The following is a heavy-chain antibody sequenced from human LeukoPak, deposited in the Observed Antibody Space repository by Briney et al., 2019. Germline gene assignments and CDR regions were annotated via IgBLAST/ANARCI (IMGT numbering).Heavy chain of an antibody. CDR1: SGSLSGYY. Sequence: SETLSLTCGVSSGSLSGYYWRWIRQPPGGGVEWLGEITHSGSPNYNPSLKSRVTISGDTSKKQFSLNLKSVTAADTGVYYCARGVDLWGRGTPVTVSS. CDR2: ITHSGSP. CDR3: ARGVDL. V-gene: IGHV4-34*01. J-gene: IGHJ2*01.